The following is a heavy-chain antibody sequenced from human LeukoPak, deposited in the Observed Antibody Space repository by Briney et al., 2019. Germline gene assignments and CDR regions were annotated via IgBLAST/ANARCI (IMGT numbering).Heavy chain of an antibody. CDR2: IIPIFGTA. CDR3: AREGYYDSSGYYPEN. Sequence: ASVKVSCKASGGTFSSYAISWVRQAPGQGLEGMGGIIPIFGTANYAQKFQGRVTITADESTSTAYMELSSLRSEDTAVYYCAREGYYDSSGYYPENWGQGTLVTVSS. CDR1: GGTFSSYA. J-gene: IGHJ4*02. V-gene: IGHV1-69*13. D-gene: IGHD3-22*01.